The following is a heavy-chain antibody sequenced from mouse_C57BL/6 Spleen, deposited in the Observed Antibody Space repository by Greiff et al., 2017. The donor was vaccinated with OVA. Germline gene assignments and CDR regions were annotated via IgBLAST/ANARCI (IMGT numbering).Heavy chain of an antibody. V-gene: IGHV5-6*01. CDR3: ARHSRTYFDY. CDR1: GFTFSSYG. J-gene: IGHJ2*01. D-gene: IGHD1-1*01. Sequence: EVQGVESGGDLVKPGGSLKLSCAASGFTFSSYGMSWVRQTPDKRLEWVATISRGGSYTYYPDSVKGRFTISRDNAKNTLYLQMSSLKSEDSAMSYCARHSRTYFDYWGQGTTLTVSS. CDR2: ISRGGSYT.